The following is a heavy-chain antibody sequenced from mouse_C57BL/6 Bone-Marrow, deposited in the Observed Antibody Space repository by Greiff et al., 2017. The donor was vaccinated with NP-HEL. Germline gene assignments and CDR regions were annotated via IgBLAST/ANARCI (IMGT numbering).Heavy chain of an antibody. D-gene: IGHD2-4*01. V-gene: IGHV1-69*01. J-gene: IGHJ2*01. Sequence: QVQLQQPGAELVMPGASVKLSCKASGYTFTSYWMHWVKQRPGQGLEWIGEIDPSDSYTNYNQKFKGKSTLTADKSSSTVYMELSRLTSEDSAVYFCARHEERYDYDGGFDYWGQGTTLTVSS. CDR2: IDPSDSYT. CDR3: ARHEERYDYDGGFDY. CDR1: GYTFTSYW.